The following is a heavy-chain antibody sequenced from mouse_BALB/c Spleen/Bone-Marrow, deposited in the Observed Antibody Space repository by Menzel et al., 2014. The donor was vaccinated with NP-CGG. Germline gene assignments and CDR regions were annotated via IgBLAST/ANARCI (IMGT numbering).Heavy chain of an antibody. CDR3: ARRGYYGNYYYAMDY. D-gene: IGHD2-1*01. V-gene: IGHV14-3*02. J-gene: IGHJ4*01. Sequence: VQLQQSGAELVKPGASVKLSRTASGFNIKDTYMHWVKQRPEQGLEWIGRIDPANGNTKYDPKFQGKATITADTSSNTAYLQLSSLTSEDTAVYYCARRGYYGNYYYAMDYWGQGTSVTVSS. CDR1: GFNIKDTY. CDR2: IDPANGNT.